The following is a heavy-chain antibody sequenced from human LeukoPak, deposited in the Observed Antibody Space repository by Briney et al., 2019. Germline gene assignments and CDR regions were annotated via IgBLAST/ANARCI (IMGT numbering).Heavy chain of an antibody. D-gene: IGHD1-1*01. Sequence: PGESLKISCKGSGNRFTSYWIGWGRQMPGKGLEWVGIIYPDDSDTKYSTSFQGQVTISAAKSISTAYLQWSRLKASDTATYYLAALPKYNWNDAGWFDPWGEGTLVTVS. V-gene: IGHV5-51*01. CDR3: AALPKYNWNDAGWFDP. CDR1: GNRFTSYW. CDR2: IYPDDSDT. J-gene: IGHJ5*02.